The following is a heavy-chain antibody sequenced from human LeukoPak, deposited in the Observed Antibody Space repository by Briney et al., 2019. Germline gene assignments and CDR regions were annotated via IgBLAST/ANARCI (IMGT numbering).Heavy chain of an antibody. Sequence: GGSLRLSCAASGFPFSSYSMSWVRQAPGKGLEWVANIKQDGSEKYYVDSVKGRFTISRDNAKNSLYLQMNSLRAEDTAVYYCARGGPFRDGYKVYWGQGTLVTVSS. D-gene: IGHD5-24*01. J-gene: IGHJ4*02. CDR3: ARGGPFRDGYKVY. CDR2: IKQDGSEK. CDR1: GFPFSSYS. V-gene: IGHV3-7*01.